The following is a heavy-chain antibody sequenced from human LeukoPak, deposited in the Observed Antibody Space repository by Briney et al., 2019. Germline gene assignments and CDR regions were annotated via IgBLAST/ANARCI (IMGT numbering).Heavy chain of an antibody. Sequence: GGSLRLSCAASGFTFSSYWMSWVRQAPGKGLEWVANIKQDGSEKYYVDSVKGRFTISRDNAKNSLYLQMNSLRAEDTAVYYCAGDHHYDILTGYYIFEGNFNYWGQGTLVTVSS. J-gene: IGHJ4*02. CDR3: AGDHHYDILTGYYIFEGNFNY. CDR2: IKQDGSEK. V-gene: IGHV3-7*01. CDR1: GFTFSSYW. D-gene: IGHD3-9*01.